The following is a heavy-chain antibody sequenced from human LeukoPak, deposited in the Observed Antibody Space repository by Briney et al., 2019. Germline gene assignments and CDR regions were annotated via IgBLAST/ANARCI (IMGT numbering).Heavy chain of an antibody. CDR1: GFTFSIYW. Sequence: GGSLRLSCAASGFTFSIYWMHWVRQAPGKGLVWVSRINSDGSSTSYADSVKGRFTISRDNAKNTLYLQMNSLRAEDTAVYYCARGVRVVRGVTTFDYWGQGTLVTVSS. J-gene: IGHJ4*02. D-gene: IGHD3-10*01. CDR3: ARGVRVVRGVTTFDY. V-gene: IGHV3-74*01. CDR2: INSDGSST.